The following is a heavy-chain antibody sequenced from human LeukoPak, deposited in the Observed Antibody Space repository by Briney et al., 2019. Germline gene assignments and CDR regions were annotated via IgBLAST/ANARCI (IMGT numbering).Heavy chain of an antibody. V-gene: IGHV3-23*01. CDR3: AKGSRDRDYYDSSGYYHDY. CDR2: ISGSGGST. CDR1: GFTFSSYA. Sequence: GGSLRLSCAASGFTFSSYAMSWVRQAPGKGLEWVSIISGSGGSTYYADSVKGRFTISRDNSKKALYLQMNSLRAEDTAVYFCAKGSRDRDYYDSSGYYHDYWGQGTLVTVSS. D-gene: IGHD3-22*01. J-gene: IGHJ4*02.